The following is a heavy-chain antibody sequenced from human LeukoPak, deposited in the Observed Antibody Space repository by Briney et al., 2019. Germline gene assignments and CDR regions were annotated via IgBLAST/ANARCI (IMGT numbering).Heavy chain of an antibody. CDR1: GFTFSKYW. V-gene: IGHV3-74*03. CDR2: TYNDGSTT. J-gene: IGHJ6*03. D-gene: IGHD3-10*01. Sequence: GGSLRLSCAASGFTFSKYWMHWVRQAPGKGLVWVSRTYNDGSTTTYADSVKGRFTISRDNAKNTLFLQMNSLRAEDTAVYYCAKDQFKPSGITMVRGVRGYYYYMDVWGKGTTVTISS. CDR3: AKDQFKPSGITMVRGVRGYYYYMDV.